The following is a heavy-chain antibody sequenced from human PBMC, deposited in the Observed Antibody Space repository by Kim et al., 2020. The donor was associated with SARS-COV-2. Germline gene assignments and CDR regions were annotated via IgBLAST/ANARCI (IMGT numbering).Heavy chain of an antibody. CDR1: GGSISSSSYY. D-gene: IGHD2-2*01. V-gene: IGHV4-39*07. J-gene: IGHJ1*01. Sequence: SETLSLTCNVSGGSISSSSYYWGWIRQPPEKGLEWIGNIYYSGSTYYNPSLKSRVTISVDTSKNQLSLKVNSVTAADTAVYYCASPPALCSSSSCFVNF. CDR3: ASPPALCSSSSCFVNF. CDR2: IYYSGST.